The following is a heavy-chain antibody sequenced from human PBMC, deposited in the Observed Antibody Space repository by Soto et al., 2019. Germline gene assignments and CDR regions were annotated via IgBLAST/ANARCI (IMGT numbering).Heavy chain of an antibody. D-gene: IGHD4-4*01. CDR3: ARDPFYDYSNSNWFDP. CDR2: ISSSSSYI. CDR1: GFTFSSYS. V-gene: IGHV3-21*01. J-gene: IGHJ5*02. Sequence: GGSLRLSCAASGFTFSSYSMNWVRQAPGKGLEWVSSISSSSSYIYYADSVKGRFTISRDNAKNSLYLQMNSLRAEDTAVYYCARDPFYDYSNSNWFDPWGQGTLVTVSS.